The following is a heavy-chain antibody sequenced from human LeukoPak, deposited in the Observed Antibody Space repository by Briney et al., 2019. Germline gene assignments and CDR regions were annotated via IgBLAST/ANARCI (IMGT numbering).Heavy chain of an antibody. CDR1: GCFISSYY. J-gene: IGHJ6*03. Sequence: PSETLSLTCTVSGCFISSYYWSWIRQPAGKGLEWIGRIYTSGSTNYNPSRKSRLTMSVDTSKNQFSLKLSSVTDADTAVYYCVRARGYLAPHCMDVWGKGTTVTVSS. D-gene: IGHD3-22*01. CDR3: VRARGYLAPHCMDV. CDR2: IYTSGST. V-gene: IGHV4-4*07.